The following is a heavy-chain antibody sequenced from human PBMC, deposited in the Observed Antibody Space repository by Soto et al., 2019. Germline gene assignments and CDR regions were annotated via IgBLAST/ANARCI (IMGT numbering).Heavy chain of an antibody. J-gene: IGHJ6*02. CDR3: AGVTWLRGMDV. CDR1: GGSISSGYYY. CDR2: IYYSGNT. V-gene: IGHV4-30-4*01. D-gene: IGHD3-10*01. Sequence: PSETLSLTCSVSGGSISSGYYYWRWIRQPPGKGLEWIGNIYYSGNTYYNPSLKSRLIISIDTSKNQFSLHLDSLTPEDTAVYYCAGVTWLRGMDVWGQGTPVTVSS.